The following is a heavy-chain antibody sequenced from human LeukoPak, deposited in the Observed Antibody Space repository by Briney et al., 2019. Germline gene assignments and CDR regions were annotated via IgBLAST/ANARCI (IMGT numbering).Heavy chain of an antibody. CDR1: GGTFRPDA. D-gene: IGHD6-19*01. CDR3: ARDGSLTAVTTETDY. J-gene: IGHJ4*02. V-gene: IGHV1-69*13. Sequence: ASVKVSCKASGGTFRPDAIQWLRQAPGQGLEWMGGIIPLFGTPEYAEKFQGRVTITADESTTTAYLELNSLRFEDTAFYFCARDGSLTAVTTETDYWGQGTLVTVSS. CDR2: IIPLFGTP.